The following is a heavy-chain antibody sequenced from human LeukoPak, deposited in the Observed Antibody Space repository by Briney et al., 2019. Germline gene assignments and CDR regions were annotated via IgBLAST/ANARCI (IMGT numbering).Heavy chain of an antibody. CDR3: ARDSKPRPQNQYYYDSSGSPGENAFDI. CDR2: INSSGSTI. J-gene: IGHJ3*02. Sequence: PWGTLTLTCAVSGFTFSDYYRSWIRQAPGKGLEWVSYINSSGSTIYYPDFVKGLFTISRDNAKNSLYLQMDSLRAEDTAVYYCARDSKPRPQNQYYYDSSGSPGENAFDIWGQGTMVTVSS. V-gene: IGHV3-11*01. D-gene: IGHD3-22*01. CDR1: GFTFSDYY.